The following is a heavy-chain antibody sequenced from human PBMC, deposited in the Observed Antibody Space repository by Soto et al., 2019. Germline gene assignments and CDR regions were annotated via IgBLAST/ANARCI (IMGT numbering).Heavy chain of an antibody. V-gene: IGHV4-59*08. D-gene: IGHD2-2*02. CDR3: ARHDCSSTSCYRGGYYYYMDV. Sequence: SETLSLTCTVSGGSISSYYWSWIRQPPGKGLEWIGYIYYSGSTNYNPSLKSRVTISVDTSKNQFSLKLSSVTAADTAVYYCARHDCSSTSCYRGGYYYYMDVWGKGTTVTVSS. J-gene: IGHJ6*03. CDR2: IYYSGST. CDR1: GGSISSYY.